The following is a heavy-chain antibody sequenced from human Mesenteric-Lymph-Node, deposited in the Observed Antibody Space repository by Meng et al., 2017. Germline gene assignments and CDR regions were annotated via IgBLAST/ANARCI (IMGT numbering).Heavy chain of an antibody. J-gene: IGHJ4*01. V-gene: IGHV3-23*01. CDR1: GFTFSDYY. CDR3: LKGGWGSIFDY. Sequence: GESLKISCAASGFTFSDYYMKWGRQAPGKGLEWVSTIRASDGATYYADSGKGRFTISRDNSKDTLYLHMSSLRAEDTAVYYCLKGGWGSIFDYWGQGTLVTVSS. D-gene: IGHD2-21*01. CDR2: IRASDGAT.